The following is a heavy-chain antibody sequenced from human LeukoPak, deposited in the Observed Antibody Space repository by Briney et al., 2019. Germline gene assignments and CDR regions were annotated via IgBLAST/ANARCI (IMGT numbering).Heavy chain of an antibody. D-gene: IGHD6-13*01. CDR3: ARDRAAAGTGFDY. V-gene: IGHV4-30-4*01. J-gene: IGHJ4*02. CDR2: IYYSGST. Sequence: SETLSLTCTVSGGSISSGDYYWSWIRQPPGKGLEWIGYIYYSGSTYYNLSLKSRVTISVDTSKNQFSLKLSSVTAADTAVYYCARDRAAAGTGFDYWGQGTLVTVSS. CDR1: GGSISSGDYY.